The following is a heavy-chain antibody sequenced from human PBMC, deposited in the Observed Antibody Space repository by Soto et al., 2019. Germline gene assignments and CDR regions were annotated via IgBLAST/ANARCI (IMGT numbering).Heavy chain of an antibody. CDR2: SSSGGSTT. V-gene: IGHV3-48*03. J-gene: IGHJ6*02. Sequence: VLLLESGGGLGQPGGYLRLSCAASGVPFGTYGLNWVRQAPGKVLEWSSYSSSGGSTTYYADSVKGRFTSYSDTAKSILYRQLNSLRAEDTAVYYCARERPGMDVWGQGTTVTVSS. CDR3: ARERPGMDV. CDR1: GVPFGTYG.